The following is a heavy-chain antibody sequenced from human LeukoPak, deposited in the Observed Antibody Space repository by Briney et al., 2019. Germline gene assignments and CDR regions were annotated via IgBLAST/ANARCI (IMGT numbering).Heavy chain of an antibody. CDR3: SRDTTGHDDY. CDR1: GFTFSFYW. Sequence: GGSLRLSCAASGFTFSFYWMHWVHQVPGEGLVWVSRINPDGTSTNYADSVKGRFTMSRDNAKNTLYLQMNSLRAEDTAVYYCSRDTTGHDDYWGQGTLVTVSS. CDR2: INPDGTST. V-gene: IGHV3-74*01. J-gene: IGHJ4*02. D-gene: IGHD1-14*01.